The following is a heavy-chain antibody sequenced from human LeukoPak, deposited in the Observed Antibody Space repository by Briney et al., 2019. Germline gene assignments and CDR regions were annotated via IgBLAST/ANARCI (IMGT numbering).Heavy chain of an antibody. CDR1: GGTFSSYA. CDR3: ATLRGCSSTSCYGGVDY. V-gene: IGHV1-69*13. D-gene: IGHD2-2*01. J-gene: IGHJ4*02. CDR2: IIPIFGTA. Sequence: SVKVSCKASGGTFSSYAISWVRQAPGQGLEWMGGIIPIFGTANYAQKFQGRVTITADESTSTAYMELSSLRSEDTAVYYCATLRGCSSTSCYGGVDYWGQGTLVTVSS.